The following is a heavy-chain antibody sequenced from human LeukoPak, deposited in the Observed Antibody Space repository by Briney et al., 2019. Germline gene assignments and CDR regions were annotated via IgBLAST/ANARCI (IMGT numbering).Heavy chain of an antibody. CDR3: ARTLSGSGISY. D-gene: IGHD3-10*01. J-gene: IGHJ4*02. Sequence: ASVKVSCKASGYTLTSYYMHWVRQAPGQGLEWMGIINPGGDSTNFAQNFQGRVTLTRDTSTSTVYMGLSSLSSEDTAIYYCARTLSGSGISYWGQGTLVIVSS. CDR1: GYTLTSYY. CDR2: INPGGDST. V-gene: IGHV1-46*01.